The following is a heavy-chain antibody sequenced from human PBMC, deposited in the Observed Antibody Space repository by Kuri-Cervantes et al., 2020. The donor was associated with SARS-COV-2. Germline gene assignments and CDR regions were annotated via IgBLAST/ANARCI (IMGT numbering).Heavy chain of an antibody. J-gene: IGHJ6*02. CDR1: GFTFSSYE. Sequence: GESLKISCAASGFTFSSYEMNWVRQAPGKGLEWVSYISSSGSTIYYADSVKGRFTISRDNAKNSLYLQMNSLRAEDTAVYYCARFLGGVIEYYYYGMDVWGQGTTVTVSS. D-gene: IGHD3-10*01. V-gene: IGHV3-48*03. CDR2: ISSSGSTI. CDR3: ARFLGGVIEYYYYGMDV.